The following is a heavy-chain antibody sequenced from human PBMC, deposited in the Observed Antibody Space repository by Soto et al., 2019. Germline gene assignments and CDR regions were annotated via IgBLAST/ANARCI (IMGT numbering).Heavy chain of an antibody. D-gene: IGHD3-10*01. J-gene: IGHJ3*02. V-gene: IGHV3-23*01. CDR3: ALSGGDRGYRITMVRGVIYDAFDI. Sequence: HPGGSLRLSCAASGFTFSSYAMSWVRQAPGKGLEWVSAISGSGGSTYYADSVKGRFTISRDNSKNTLYLQMNSLRAEDTAVYYCALSGGDRGYRITMVRGVIYDAFDIWGQGTMVTVSS. CDR2: ISGSGGST. CDR1: GFTFSSYA.